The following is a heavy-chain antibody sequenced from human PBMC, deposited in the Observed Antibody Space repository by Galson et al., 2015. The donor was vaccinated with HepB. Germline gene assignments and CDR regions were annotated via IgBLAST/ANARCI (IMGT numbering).Heavy chain of an antibody. J-gene: IGHJ3*02. CDR1: GFTFSSYS. D-gene: IGHD6-13*01. V-gene: IGHV3-48*01. CDR2: ISSSSSTI. CDR3: ARDMLLWGSGIAAAADAFDI. Sequence: SLRLSCAASGFTFSSYSMNWVRQAPGKGLEWVSYISSSSSTIYYADSVKGRFTISRDNAKNSLYLQMNSLRAEDTAVYYCARDMLLWGSGIAAAADAFDIWGQGTMVTVSS.